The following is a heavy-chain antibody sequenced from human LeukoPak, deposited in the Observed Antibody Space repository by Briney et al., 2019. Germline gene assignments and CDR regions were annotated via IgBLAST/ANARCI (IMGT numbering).Heavy chain of an antibody. J-gene: IGHJ1*01. D-gene: IGHD2/OR15-2a*01. CDR3: ATKALTTSDFQH. CDR2: FDPEDGET. Sequence: ASVKVSCKVSGYTLTELSMHWVRQAPGKGLEWMGGFDPEDGETIYAQKFQGRVTMTEDTSTDTAYMELSSLRSEDTAVYCCATKALTTSDFQHWGQGTLVTVSS. CDR1: GYTLTELS. V-gene: IGHV1-24*01.